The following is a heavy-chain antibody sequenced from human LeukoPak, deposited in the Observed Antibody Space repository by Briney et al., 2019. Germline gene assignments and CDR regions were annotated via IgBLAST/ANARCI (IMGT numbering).Heavy chain of an antibody. V-gene: IGHV3-49*04. Sequence: PGGSPRLSCTASGFTFGDYAMSWVRQAPGKGLGWVGFIRSKAYGGTTEYAASVKGRFTISRDDSKSIAYLQMNSLKTEDTAVYYCTTDLLLWFGELFQNFDYWGQGTLVTVSS. J-gene: IGHJ4*02. CDR1: GFTFGDYA. CDR3: TTDLLLWFGELFQNFDY. D-gene: IGHD3-10*01. CDR2: IRSKAYGGTT.